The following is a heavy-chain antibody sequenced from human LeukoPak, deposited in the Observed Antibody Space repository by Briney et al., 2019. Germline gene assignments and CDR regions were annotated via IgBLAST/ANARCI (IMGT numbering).Heavy chain of an antibody. J-gene: IGHJ1*01. CDR1: GGSISSGSYY. D-gene: IGHD4-23*01. V-gene: IGHV4-61*09. CDR3: ERAYGGNSQYFQH. CDR2: IYTSGST. Sequence: SETLSLTCTVSGGSISSGSYYWSWIRQPAGKGLEWIGHIYTSGSTNYNPSLKSRVTISVDTSKNQFSLKLSSVTAADTAVYYCERAYGGNSQYFQHWGQGTLVTVSS.